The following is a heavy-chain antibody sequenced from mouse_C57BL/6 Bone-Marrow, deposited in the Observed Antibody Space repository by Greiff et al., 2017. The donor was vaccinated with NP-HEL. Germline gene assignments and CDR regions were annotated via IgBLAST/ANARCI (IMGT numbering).Heavy chain of an antibody. CDR1: GYTFTTYP. V-gene: IGHV1-47*01. CDR3: ARGGIYYGNLYAMDY. CDR2: FHPYNDDT. Sequence: VQLQQSGAELVKPGASVKMSCKASGYTFTTYPIEWMKQNHGKSLEWIGNFHPYNDDTKYNEKLKGKATLTVEQSSSTVYLELSRLTSDDSAVYYCARGGIYYGNLYAMDYWGQGTSVTVSS. J-gene: IGHJ4*01. D-gene: IGHD2-1*01.